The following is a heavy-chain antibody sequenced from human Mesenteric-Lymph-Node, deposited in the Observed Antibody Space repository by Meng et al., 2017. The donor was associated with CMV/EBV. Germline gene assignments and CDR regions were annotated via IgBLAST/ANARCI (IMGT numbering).Heavy chain of an antibody. Sequence: GESLKISCAASGFTFSSYDMHWVRQATGKGLEWVSAIGTAGDTYYADSVKGRFTISRDNSKNTLYLQMNSLRAEDTAVYYCARRYGSGSDYYYGMDVWGQGTTVTVSS. CDR2: IGTAGDT. D-gene: IGHD3-10*01. V-gene: IGHV3-13*01. J-gene: IGHJ6*02. CDR1: GFTFSSYD. CDR3: ARRYGSGSDYYYGMDV.